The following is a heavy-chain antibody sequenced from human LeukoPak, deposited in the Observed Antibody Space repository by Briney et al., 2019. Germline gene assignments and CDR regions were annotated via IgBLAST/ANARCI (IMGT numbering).Heavy chain of an antibody. CDR3: ARGAYSGSSPCFDY. CDR1: GGSFSGYY. J-gene: IGHJ4*02. Sequence: PSETLSLTCAVYGGSFSGYYWSWLRQPPGQGLEWIGEINHSGSTNYNPSLTSRVTISVDTSKNQCSLKLSSVTAADTAVYYCARGAYSGSSPCFDYWGEGTLVTVSS. D-gene: IGHD1-26*01. CDR2: INHSGST. V-gene: IGHV4-34*01.